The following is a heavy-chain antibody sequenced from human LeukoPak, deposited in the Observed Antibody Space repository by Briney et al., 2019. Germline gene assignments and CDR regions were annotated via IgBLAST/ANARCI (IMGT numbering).Heavy chain of an antibody. D-gene: IGHD6-13*01. CDR2: IYYSGST. Sequence: PSETLSLTCTVSGGSISSYYWSWIRQPPGKGLEWIGYIYYSGSTNYNPSLKSRVTISVDTSKNQFSLKLSSVTAADTAVYYCARAGRGGQQLAPPLVYYYYGMDVWGQGTTVTVSS. J-gene: IGHJ6*02. CDR1: GGSISSYY. V-gene: IGHV4-59*01. CDR3: ARAGRGGQQLAPPLVYYYYGMDV.